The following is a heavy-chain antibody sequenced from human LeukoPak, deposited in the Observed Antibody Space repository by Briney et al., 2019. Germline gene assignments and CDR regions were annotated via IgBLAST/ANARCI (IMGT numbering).Heavy chain of an antibody. CDR3: TRGSMGGSGSYYKDYYYGMDV. J-gene: IGHJ6*02. V-gene: IGHV4-4*07. D-gene: IGHD3-10*01. Sequence: PSETLSLTCTVSGGSNRSYYWTWIRPPAGKGLAWIGRILHGGSTSYNPSLNSRLTMSVDTSKNQVSLKLYSVTAADTAVYYCTRGSMGGSGSYYKDYYYGMDVWGQGTTVTVS. CDR1: GGSNRSYY. CDR2: ILHGGST.